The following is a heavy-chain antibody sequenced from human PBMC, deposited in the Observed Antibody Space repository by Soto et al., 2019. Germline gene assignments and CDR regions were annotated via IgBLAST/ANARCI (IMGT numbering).Heavy chain of an antibody. D-gene: IGHD5-12*01. CDR3: ARVLRSGYLAYFYYDMDV. CDR1: GYSFTSYW. CDR2: IYPVDSDT. Sequence: RGESLKISCKGSGYSFTSYWIAWVRQMPGKGLEWMGIIYPVDSDTRYSPSFQGQVTISADKSLSTAYLQWSSLKASDTAMYYCARVLRSGYLAYFYYDMDVWGQGTKVTAP. V-gene: IGHV5-51*01. J-gene: IGHJ6*02.